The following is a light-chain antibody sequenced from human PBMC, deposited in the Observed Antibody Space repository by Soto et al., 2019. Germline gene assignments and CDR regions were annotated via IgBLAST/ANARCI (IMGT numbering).Light chain of an antibody. CDR1: QSISSW. Sequence: DIQMTQSPSTLSASVGDRVTITCRASQSISSWLAWYQQKPGKAPKLLIYKASSLESGVPSRFSGSGSGTAFTLTISWVLQDDFAYYYCHQYSSYPTFGQGTRLEIK. CDR3: HQYSSYPT. CDR2: KAS. V-gene: IGKV1-5*03. J-gene: IGKJ5*01.